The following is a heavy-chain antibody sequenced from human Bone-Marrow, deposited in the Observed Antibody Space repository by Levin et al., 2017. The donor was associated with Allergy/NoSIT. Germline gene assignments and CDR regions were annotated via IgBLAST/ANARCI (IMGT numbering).Heavy chain of an antibody. D-gene: IGHD5-12*01. Sequence: LSLTCAASGFTFSIYTINWVRQAPGKRLEWVSSISHSSSDIDYADSVKGRFTISRDNARNSLYLQMNSLRAEDTAVYYCAREEYSGYDVASPMDVWGQGTTVIVSS. V-gene: IGHV3-21*01. CDR3: AREEYSGYDVASPMDV. CDR1: GFTFSIYT. CDR2: ISHSSSDI. J-gene: IGHJ6*02.